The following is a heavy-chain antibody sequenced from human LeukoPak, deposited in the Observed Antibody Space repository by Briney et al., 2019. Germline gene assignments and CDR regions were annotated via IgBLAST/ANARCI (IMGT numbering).Heavy chain of an antibody. CDR1: GGYIGSYY. CDR2: IYTSENT. CDR3: AREGDYGDYSKSFYYMDV. D-gene: IGHD4-17*01. J-gene: IGHJ6*03. Sequence: SSETLSLTCTVSGGYIGSYYWSWIRQRAGKGLEWIGRIYTSENTDYNPSLKSRVTMSVDMSTSQFSLRLTSVTAADTAVYYCAREGDYGDYSKSFYYMDVWGKGTTVTLSS. V-gene: IGHV4-4*07.